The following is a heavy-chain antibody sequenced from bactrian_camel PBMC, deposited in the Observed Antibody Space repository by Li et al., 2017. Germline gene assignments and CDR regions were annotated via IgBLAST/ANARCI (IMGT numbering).Heavy chain of an antibody. J-gene: IGHJ6*01. Sequence: HVQLVESGGGSVQAGGSLRLSCAASGYSSIVNCMGWYRQGIGEEREAVASIFSAGGSTYYADSVQGRFTISQNNAKDTVYLQMESLKFEDTAVYYCALAVPCMGWSMPAPKASDFGYWGQGTQVTVS. D-gene: IGHD6*01. CDR2: IFSAGGST. CDR1: GYSSIVNC. CDR3: ALAVPCMGWSMPAPKASDFGY. V-gene: IGHV3S54*01.